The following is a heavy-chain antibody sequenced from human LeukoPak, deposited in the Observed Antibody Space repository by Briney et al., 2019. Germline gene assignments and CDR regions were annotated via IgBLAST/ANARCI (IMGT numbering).Heavy chain of an antibody. CDR3: ASSGSGWFDY. V-gene: IGHV3-48*03. Sequence: GGSLRLSCAASGFTFSSYEMNWVRQARGKGLEWVSYISSSGSTIYYADSVKGRFTISRDNAKNSLYLQMNSLRAEVTAVYYCASSGSGWFDYWGQGTLVTVSS. CDR2: ISSSGSTI. J-gene: IGHJ4*02. CDR1: GFTFSSYE. D-gene: IGHD6-19*01.